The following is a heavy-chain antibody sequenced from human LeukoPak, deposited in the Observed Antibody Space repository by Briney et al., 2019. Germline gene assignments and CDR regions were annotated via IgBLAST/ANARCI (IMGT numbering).Heavy chain of an antibody. J-gene: IGHJ5*02. Sequence: SETLSLTCTVSGGSISSYYWSWIRQPPGKGLEWIGYIYYSGSTNYNPSLKSRVTISVDTSKNQFSLKLSSVTAADTAVYYCARHAGYRSSTSCAPWFDPWGQGTLVTVSS. V-gene: IGHV4-59*08. CDR3: ARHAGYRSSTSCAPWFDP. D-gene: IGHD2-2*01. CDR1: GGSISSYY. CDR2: IYYSGST.